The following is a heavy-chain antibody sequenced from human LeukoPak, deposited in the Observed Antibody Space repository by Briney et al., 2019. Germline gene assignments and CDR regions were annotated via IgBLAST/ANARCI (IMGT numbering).Heavy chain of an antibody. CDR3: ASGLIAAAGTAGY. D-gene: IGHD6-13*01. V-gene: IGHV3-20*04. CDR2: INWNGGST. J-gene: IGHJ4*02. CDR1: GFTFDDYG. Sequence: PGGSLRLSCAASGFTFDDYGMSWVRQAPGKGVEWVSGINWNGGSTGYADSVKGRFTISRDNAKNSLYLQMNSLRAEDTALYYCASGLIAAAGTAGYWGQGTLVTVSS.